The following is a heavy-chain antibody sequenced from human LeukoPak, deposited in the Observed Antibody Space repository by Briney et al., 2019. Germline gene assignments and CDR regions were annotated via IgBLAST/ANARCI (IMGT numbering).Heavy chain of an antibody. J-gene: IGHJ5*02. CDR1: GYTFTSYG. D-gene: IGHD3-10*01. CDR3: ARDSKVRGAFGDWFDP. V-gene: IGHV1-18*01. Sequence: GASVKVSCKASGYTFTSYGVSWVRQAPGQGLEWMGWISAYNGNTNYAQKLQGRVTMTTDTSTSTAYMELRSLRSDDTAVYYCARDSKVRGAFGDWFDPWGQGTLVTVSS. CDR2: ISAYNGNT.